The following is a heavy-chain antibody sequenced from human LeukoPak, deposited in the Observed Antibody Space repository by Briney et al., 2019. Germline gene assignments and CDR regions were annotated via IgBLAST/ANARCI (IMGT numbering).Heavy chain of an antibody. V-gene: IGHV4-39*07. CDR3: ARVGYDSSGYYYMDV. CDR2: IYYSGST. CDR1: GGSISSSSYY. Sequence: SETLSLTCTVSGGSISSSSYYWGWIRQPPGKGLEWIGSIYYSGSTYYNPSLKSRVTISVDTSKNQFSLKLSSVTAADTAVYYCARVGYDSSGYYYMDVWGKGTTVTVSS. J-gene: IGHJ6*03. D-gene: IGHD3-22*01.